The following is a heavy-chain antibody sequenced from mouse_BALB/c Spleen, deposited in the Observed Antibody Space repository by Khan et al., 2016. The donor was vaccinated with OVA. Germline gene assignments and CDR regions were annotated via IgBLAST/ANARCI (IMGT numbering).Heavy chain of an antibody. D-gene: IGHD1-1*01. CDR2: IWAGGST. CDR1: GFSLTNYG. J-gene: IGHJ3*01. V-gene: IGHV2-9*02. Sequence: VKLMESGPGLVAPSQSLSITCTVSGFSLTNYGVHWVRQPPREGLEWLGVIWAGGSTNYNSALMSRLSISKYNSKSQLSLNMNSLQTNDTSVYYCARRYYGSAWFAYWGQGTLVTVSA. CDR3: ARRYYGSAWFAY.